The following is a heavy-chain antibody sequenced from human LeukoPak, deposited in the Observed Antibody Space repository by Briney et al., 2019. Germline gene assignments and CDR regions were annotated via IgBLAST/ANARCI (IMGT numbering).Heavy chain of an antibody. CDR3: ARDSRGYSGYASPMDV. D-gene: IGHD5-12*01. CDR2: IIPIFGTA. CDR1: GGTFSSYA. J-gene: IGHJ6*03. V-gene: IGHV1-69*01. Sequence: SVKVPCKASGGTFSSYAISWVRQAPGQGLEWMGGIIPIFGTANYAQKFQGRVTITADESTSTAYMELSSLRSEDTAVYYCARDSRGYSGYASPMDVWGKGTTVTVSS.